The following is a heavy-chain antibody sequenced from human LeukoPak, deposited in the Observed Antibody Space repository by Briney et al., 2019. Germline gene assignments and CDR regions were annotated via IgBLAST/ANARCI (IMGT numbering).Heavy chain of an antibody. CDR2: IIPILGIA. CDR3: AAGTLVSGGSNNWFDP. D-gene: IGHD2-15*01. V-gene: IGHV1-69*04. Sequence: ASVKVSCKASGGTFSSYAISWVRQAPGQGLEWMGRIIPILGIANYAQKFQGRVTITADKSTSTAYMELSSLRSEDTAVYYCAAGTLVSGGSNNWFDPWGQGTLVTVSS. J-gene: IGHJ5*02. CDR1: GGTFSSYA.